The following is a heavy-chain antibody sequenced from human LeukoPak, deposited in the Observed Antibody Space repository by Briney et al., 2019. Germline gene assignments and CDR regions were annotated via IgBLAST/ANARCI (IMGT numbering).Heavy chain of an antibody. CDR2: ISSSGDNT. Sequence: GGSLRLSCTASGFTFSNAWMSWVRQAPGQGLEWVSAISSSGDNTYYADSVKGRFTISRDNSKNTLYLQMSSLRAEDTAIYYCAKAQYCGSSSCYTWFGPWGQGTLVTVSS. D-gene: IGHD2-2*02. V-gene: IGHV3-23*01. CDR3: AKAQYCGSSSCYTWFGP. CDR1: GFTFSNAW. J-gene: IGHJ5*02.